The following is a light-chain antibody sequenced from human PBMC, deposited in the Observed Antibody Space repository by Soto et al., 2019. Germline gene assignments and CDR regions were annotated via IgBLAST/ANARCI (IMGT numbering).Light chain of an antibody. Sequence: QSVLTQPASVSGSPGQSITISCTGTSSDGGGYNYVSWYQKHPGKAPKLMIYDVSNRPSGVSNRVSGSKSGNTSSLTISGLQAEDEADYYCSSYKRSNTRVFGTGTKLTVL. J-gene: IGLJ1*01. CDR3: SSYKRSNTRV. CDR2: DVS. CDR1: SSDGGGYNY. V-gene: IGLV2-14*01.